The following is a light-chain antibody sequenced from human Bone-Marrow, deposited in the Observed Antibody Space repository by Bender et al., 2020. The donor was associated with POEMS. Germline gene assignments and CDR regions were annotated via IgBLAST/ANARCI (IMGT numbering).Light chain of an antibody. CDR3: VAWDASLNGWV. J-gene: IGLJ3*02. CDR2: RHN. CDR1: SSDIGTNY. Sequence: QSVLTQPPSVSGTPGQRVTISCSGGSSDIGTNYVYWYQQFPGTAPKLLIYRHNQRPSGVPDRFSGSKSGTSASLAITGLQSDDEAIYFCVAWDASLNGWVFGGGTKLTVL. V-gene: IGLV1-47*01.